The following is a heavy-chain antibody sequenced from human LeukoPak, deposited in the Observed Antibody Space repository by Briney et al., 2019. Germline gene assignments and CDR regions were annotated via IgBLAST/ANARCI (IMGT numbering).Heavy chain of an antibody. Sequence: GGSLRLSCAASGFTFTNYGIHWVRQAPGKGLAWVAFIRSDGSTDYYADSVKGRFTISRDNAKNSLYLQMNSLRAEDTAVYYCARGTNGLWDYWGQGTLVTVSS. CDR1: GFTFTNYG. J-gene: IGHJ4*02. CDR3: ARGTNGLWDY. V-gene: IGHV3-30*02. D-gene: IGHD2-8*01. CDR2: IRSDGSTD.